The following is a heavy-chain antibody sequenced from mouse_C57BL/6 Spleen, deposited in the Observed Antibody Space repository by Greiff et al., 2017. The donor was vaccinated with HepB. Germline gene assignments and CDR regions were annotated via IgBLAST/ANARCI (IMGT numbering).Heavy chain of an antibody. D-gene: IGHD1-1*01. CDR2: ISYDGSN. Sequence: EVQLQQSGPGLVKPSQSLSLTCSVTGYSITSGYYWNWIRQFPGNKLEWMGYISYDGSNNYNPSLKNRISITRDTSKNQFFLKLNSVTTEDTATYYCARNGPPYYYAMDYWGQGTSVTVSS. CDR3: ARNGPPYYYAMDY. CDR1: GYSITSGYY. J-gene: IGHJ4*01. V-gene: IGHV3-6*01.